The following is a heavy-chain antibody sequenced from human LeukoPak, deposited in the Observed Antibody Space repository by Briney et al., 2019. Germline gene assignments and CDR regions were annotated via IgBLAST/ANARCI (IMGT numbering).Heavy chain of an antibody. J-gene: IGHJ4*02. CDR1: GGTFSSYA. Sequence: ASVKVSCKASGGTFSSYAISWVRQAPGQGLEWMGGIIPIFGTANYAQKFQGRVTITAVESMSTAYMELSSLRSEDTAVYYCARGWLAETTVVTPYNYWGQGTLVTVSS. CDR2: IIPIFGTA. V-gene: IGHV1-69*01. CDR3: ARGWLAETTVVTPYNY. D-gene: IGHD4-23*01.